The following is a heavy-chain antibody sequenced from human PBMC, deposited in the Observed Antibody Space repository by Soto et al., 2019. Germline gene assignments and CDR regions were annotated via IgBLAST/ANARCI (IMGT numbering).Heavy chain of an antibody. CDR2: INAGNGDT. V-gene: IGHV1-3*01. Sequence: QGQLVQSGAEVKKPGASVKLSCKASGYTFTSHAIHWVRQAPGQRLQWMGWINAGNGDTKYSQEFQGRVTITRDTSATTGYMELNSLTSEDTAVYYCAKSGASSTGNWCDAWGQGTLVTVSS. D-gene: IGHD6-13*01. CDR3: AKSGASSTGNWCDA. J-gene: IGHJ5*02. CDR1: GYTFTSHA.